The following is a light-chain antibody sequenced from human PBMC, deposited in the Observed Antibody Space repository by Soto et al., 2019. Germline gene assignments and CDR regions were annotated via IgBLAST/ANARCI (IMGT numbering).Light chain of an antibody. V-gene: IGKV3D-7*01. Sequence: EIVLTQSPATLSLSPGERATLSCRASQSVSNNYLAWYQQKPGQAPRLLIYGASTRATGIPARFSGSGSGTEFTLTVTSLQPEDFATYFCQQYDKYSTFGHGTKVDIK. CDR1: QSVSNNY. CDR3: QQYDKYST. CDR2: GAS. J-gene: IGKJ1*01.